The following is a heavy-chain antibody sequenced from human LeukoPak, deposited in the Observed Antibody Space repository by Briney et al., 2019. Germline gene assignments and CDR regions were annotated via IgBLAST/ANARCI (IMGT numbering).Heavy chain of an antibody. Sequence: SETLSLTCAVDGGSFSGYYWSWIRQPPGKGLEWVGEINHSGSTNYNPSLKSRVTISVDTSKNQFSLKLSSVTAADTAVYYCARGRMQYYYDSSGYYLFDYWGQGTLVTVSS. V-gene: IGHV4-34*01. CDR1: GGSFSGYY. CDR2: INHSGST. J-gene: IGHJ4*02. CDR3: ARGRMQYYYDSSGYYLFDY. D-gene: IGHD3-22*01.